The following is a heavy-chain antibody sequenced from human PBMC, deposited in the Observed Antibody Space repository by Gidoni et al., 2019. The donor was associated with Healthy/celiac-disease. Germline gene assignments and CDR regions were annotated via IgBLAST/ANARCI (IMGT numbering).Heavy chain of an antibody. CDR1: GGSISSYY. CDR2: IYYSGST. J-gene: IGHJ4*02. V-gene: IGHV4-59*08. CDR3: ARRGSSYGPLLFDY. Sequence: QVQLQESGPGLVKPSETLSLTCTVSGGSISSYYWSWIRQPPGKGLEWIGYIYYSGSTNYNPSLKSRVTISVDTSKNQFSLKLSSVTAADTAVYYCARRGSSYGPLLFDYWGQGTLVTVSS. D-gene: IGHD5-18*01.